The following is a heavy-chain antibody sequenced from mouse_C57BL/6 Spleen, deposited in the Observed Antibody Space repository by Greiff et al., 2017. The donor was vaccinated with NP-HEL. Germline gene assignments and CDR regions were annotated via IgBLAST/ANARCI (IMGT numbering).Heavy chain of an antibody. D-gene: IGHD2-4*01. Sequence: QVQLQQSGAELVRPGASVTLSCKASGYTFTDYEMHWVKQTPVHGLEWIGAIDPETGGTAYNQKFKGKAILTADKSSSTAYMELRSLTSEDSAVYYCTRWGLRRLYDWGQGTTLTVSS. J-gene: IGHJ2*01. CDR2: IDPETGGT. CDR1: GYTFTDYE. V-gene: IGHV1-15*01. CDR3: TRWGLRRLYD.